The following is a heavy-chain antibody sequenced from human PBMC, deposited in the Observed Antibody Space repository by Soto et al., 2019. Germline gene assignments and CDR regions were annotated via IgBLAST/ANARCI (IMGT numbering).Heavy chain of an antibody. CDR1: GGTFSSYA. V-gene: IGHV1-24*01. CDR3: ATDYSAGQPLAWDY. D-gene: IGHD2-15*01. J-gene: IGHJ4*02. CDR2: FDPEDGET. Sequence: GASVKVSCKASGGTFSSYAISWVRQAPGQGLEWMGGFDPEDGETIYAQKFQGRVTMTEDTSTDTAYMELSSLRSEDTAVYYCATDYSAGQPLAWDYWGQGTLVTVSS.